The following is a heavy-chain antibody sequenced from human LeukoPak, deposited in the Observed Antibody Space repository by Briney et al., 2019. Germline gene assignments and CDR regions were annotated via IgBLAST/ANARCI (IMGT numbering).Heavy chain of an antibody. Sequence: GGSLRLSCAASGFTFSDYYMSWIRQAPGKGLKWVSYISSSGSTIYYADSVKGRFTISRDNAKNSLYLQMNSLRAEDTAVYYCARVKYDILTGYYYYGMDVWGQGTTVTVSS. CDR3: ARVKYDILTGYYYYGMDV. CDR1: GFTFSDYY. CDR2: ISSSGSTI. V-gene: IGHV3-11*01. D-gene: IGHD3-9*01. J-gene: IGHJ6*02.